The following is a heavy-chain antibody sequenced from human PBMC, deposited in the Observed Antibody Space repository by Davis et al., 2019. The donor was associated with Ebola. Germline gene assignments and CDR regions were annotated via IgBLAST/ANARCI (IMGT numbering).Heavy chain of an antibody. V-gene: IGHV4-31*03. CDR3: ARQIYYYYYYGMDV. CDR2: IYYSGST. J-gene: IGHJ6*02. CDR1: GGSISSGGYY. D-gene: IGHD2-15*01. Sequence: SETLSLTCTVSGGSISSGGYYWSWIRQHPGKGLEWIGYIYYSGSTYYNPSLKSRFTISVDTSNNQFSLKLSSVTAADTAVYYCARQIYYYYYYGMDVWGQGTTVTVSS.